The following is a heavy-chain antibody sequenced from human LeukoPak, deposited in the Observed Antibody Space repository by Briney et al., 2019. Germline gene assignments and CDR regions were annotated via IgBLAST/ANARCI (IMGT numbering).Heavy chain of an antibody. CDR2: IIPIFGTA. J-gene: IGHJ6*03. CDR3: ARNRGHPGGEYSYYYMDV. Sequence: SVKVSCKASGGTFSSYAISWVRQAPGQGLEWMGGIIPIFGTATSTQKFQGRVTITADESTSTAYMELSSLRSEDTAVYYCARNRGHPGGEYSYYYMDVWGKGTTVTVSS. V-gene: IGHV1-69*01. D-gene: IGHD3-16*01. CDR1: GGTFSSYA.